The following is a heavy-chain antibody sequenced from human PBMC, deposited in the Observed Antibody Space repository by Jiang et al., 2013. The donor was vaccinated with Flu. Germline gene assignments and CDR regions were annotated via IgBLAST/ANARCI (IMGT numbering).Heavy chain of an antibody. D-gene: IGHD6-19*01. CDR3: ARAPGSGWTKSNWFDP. CDR2: TYYRSKWYN. Sequence: QTLSLTCAISGDSVSSNSAAWNWIRQSPSRGLEWLGRTYYRSKWYNDYAVSVKSRITINPDTSKNQFSLQLNSVTPEDTAVYYCARAPGSGWTKSNWFDPWGQGTLVTVSS. CDR1: GDSVSSNSAA. V-gene: IGHV6-1*01. J-gene: IGHJ5*02.